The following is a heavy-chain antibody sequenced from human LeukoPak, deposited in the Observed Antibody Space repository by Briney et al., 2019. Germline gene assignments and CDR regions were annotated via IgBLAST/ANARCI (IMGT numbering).Heavy chain of an antibody. Sequence: SETLSLTCSVSGGSISSGGSFWGWIRQPPGKGLEWIGSISYTGSTFYNPSLMSRVTISVDTSENQFSLKLNSVTAADTSVYYCARLVQLYFTNTHDYWGQGTLVTVSS. CDR3: ARLVQLYFTNTHDY. V-gene: IGHV4-39*01. CDR1: GGSISSGGSF. CDR2: ISYTGST. D-gene: IGHD5-18*01. J-gene: IGHJ4*02.